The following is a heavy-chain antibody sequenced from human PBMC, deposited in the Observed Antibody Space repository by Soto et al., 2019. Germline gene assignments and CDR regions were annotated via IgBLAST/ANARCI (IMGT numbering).Heavy chain of an antibody. Sequence: GGSLRLSCVVSGFTVSSNYMSWVRQTPGKGLEWVSVIYSGGSTYYADSVKGRFTISRDNSKNTLYLQMNSLRAEDTAVYYCARDRVVADGIYGMDVWGQGTTVTVSS. CDR1: GFTVSSNY. CDR3: ARDRVVADGIYGMDV. D-gene: IGHD2-2*01. V-gene: IGHV3-66*01. CDR2: IYSGGST. J-gene: IGHJ6*02.